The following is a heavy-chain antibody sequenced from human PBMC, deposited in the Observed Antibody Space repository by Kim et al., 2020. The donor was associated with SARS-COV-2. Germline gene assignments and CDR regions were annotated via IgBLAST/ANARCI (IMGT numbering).Heavy chain of an antibody. D-gene: IGHD2-15*01. V-gene: IGHV3-30*18. Sequence: GGSLRLSCAASGFTFSSYGMHWVRQAPGKGLEWVAVISYDGSNKYYADSVKGRFTIPRDNSKNTRHLQMNRLRAEDTAVYYCAKDPQYCSGGSFYGNGGYFDYWGEGTLVTVSS. CDR1: GFTFSSYG. CDR3: AKDPQYCSGGSFYGNGGYFDY. CDR2: ISYDGSNK. J-gene: IGHJ4*02.